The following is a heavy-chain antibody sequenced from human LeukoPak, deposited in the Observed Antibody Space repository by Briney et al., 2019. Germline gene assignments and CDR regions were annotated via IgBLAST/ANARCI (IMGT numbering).Heavy chain of an antibody. V-gene: IGHV1-18*01. J-gene: IGHJ4*02. CDR1: GYTFTSYG. CDR2: ISAYNGNT. Sequence: GASVKVSCKASGYTFTSYGISWVRQAPGQGLEWMGWISAYNGNTNYAQKLQGRVTMTTDTSTSTAYMELRSLRSDDTAVYYCARDSGEDCGGDCYQSFDYWGQGTLVTVSS. D-gene: IGHD2-21*01. CDR3: ARDSGEDCGGDCYQSFDY.